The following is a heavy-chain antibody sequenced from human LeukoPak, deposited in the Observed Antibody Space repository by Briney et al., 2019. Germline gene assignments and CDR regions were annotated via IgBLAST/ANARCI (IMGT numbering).Heavy chain of an antibody. CDR2: IIPIFGTA. Sequence: SVKVSCKASGYTFTDYYMHWVRQAPGQGLEWMGGIIPIFGTANYAQKFQGRVTITADESTSTAYVELSSLRSEDTAVYYCASSRGYTVVTPGIRGIFDYWGQGTLVTVSS. D-gene: IGHD4-23*01. CDR3: ASSRGYTVVTPGIRGIFDY. V-gene: IGHV1-69*13. CDR1: GYTFTDYY. J-gene: IGHJ4*02.